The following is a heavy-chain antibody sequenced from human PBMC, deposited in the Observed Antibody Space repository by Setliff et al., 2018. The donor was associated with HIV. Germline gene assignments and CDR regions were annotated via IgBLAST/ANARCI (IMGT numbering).Heavy chain of an antibody. D-gene: IGHD3-10*01. CDR2: INPSIVST. J-gene: IGHJ6*02. CDR1: GYKFTSYY. V-gene: IGHV1-46*01. Sequence: ASVKVSCKASGYKFTSYYIHWARQAPGQGLEWMGIINPSIVSTTYAEKFQGRVAMTRDTSTSTAYMELSSLRSEDTAVYYCARGDYGSGSYYPYYFYYGMDVWGQGTTVTVS. CDR3: ARGDYGSGSYYPYYFYYGMDV.